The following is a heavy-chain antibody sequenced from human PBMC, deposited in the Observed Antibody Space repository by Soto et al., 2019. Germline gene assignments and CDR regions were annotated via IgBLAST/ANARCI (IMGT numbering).Heavy chain of an antibody. CDR3: ARGAGSNYFYYYGIDV. D-gene: IGHD6-19*01. CDR1: GDSVSSNSAT. J-gene: IGHJ6*02. Sequence: PSQTLSLPCALSGDSVSSNSATWNWIRQSPSRGLEWLGRTYYRSKWSNDYAVSVQSRITSNPDTSKNQFSLQLKSVTPEDTALYFCARGAGSNYFYYYGIDVWGQGTTVTVSS. V-gene: IGHV6-1*01. CDR2: TYYRSKWSN.